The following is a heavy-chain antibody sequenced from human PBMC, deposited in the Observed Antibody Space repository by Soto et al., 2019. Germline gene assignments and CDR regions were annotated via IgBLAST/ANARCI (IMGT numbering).Heavy chain of an antibody. V-gene: IGHV3-23*01. CDR2: ISGSGGST. D-gene: IGHD3-9*01. CDR1: GFTFSSYA. J-gene: IGHJ4*02. CDR3: AKVGGRRKYYDILTGYPY. Sequence: HPGGSLRLSCAASGFTFSSYAMSWVRQAPGKGLEWVSAISGSGGSTYYADSVKGRFTISRDNSKNTLYLQMNSLRAEDTAVYYCAKVGGRRKYYDILTGYPYWGQGTLVTVSS.